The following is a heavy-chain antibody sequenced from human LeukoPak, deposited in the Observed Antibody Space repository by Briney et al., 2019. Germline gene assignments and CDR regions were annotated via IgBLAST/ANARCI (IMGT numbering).Heavy chain of an antibody. CDR3: AKVATRYYDSSGYYSHYFDY. Sequence: GRSLRLSCAASGFTFDDYAMHWVRQAPGKGREWVSGISWNSGSIGYADSVKGRFTISRDNAKNSLYLQMNSLRAEDMALYYCAKVATRYYDSSGYYSHYFDYWGQGTLVTVSS. CDR2: ISWNSGSI. D-gene: IGHD3-22*01. J-gene: IGHJ4*02. CDR1: GFTFDDYA. V-gene: IGHV3-9*03.